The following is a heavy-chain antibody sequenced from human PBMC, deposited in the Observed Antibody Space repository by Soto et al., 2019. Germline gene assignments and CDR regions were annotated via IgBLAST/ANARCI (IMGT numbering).Heavy chain of an antibody. CDR1: GGSFSGYY. V-gene: IGHV4-34*01. CDR3: ASGLDYGDYIHGMDV. D-gene: IGHD4-17*01. J-gene: IGHJ6*02. CDR2: INHSGST. Sequence: SETLSLTCAVYGGSFSGYYWSWIRQPPGKGLEWIGEINHSGSTNYNPSLKSRVTISVDTSKNQFSLKLSSVTAADTAVYYCASGLDYGDYIHGMDVWGQGTTVTVSS.